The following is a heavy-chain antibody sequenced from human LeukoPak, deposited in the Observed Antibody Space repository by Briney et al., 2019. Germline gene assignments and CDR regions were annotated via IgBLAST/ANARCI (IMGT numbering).Heavy chain of an antibody. CDR1: GGAISSDY. Sequence: SETLSLTCTVSGGAISSDYWSWIRQPPGKGLEWIGYIYYSGSTNYNPSLKGRVTISVDTSKNQFSLKLSSVTAADTAVYYCARGALGEFDYWGQGTLVTVSS. CDR2: IYYSGST. V-gene: IGHV4-59*01. CDR3: ARGALGEFDY. J-gene: IGHJ4*02. D-gene: IGHD3-10*01.